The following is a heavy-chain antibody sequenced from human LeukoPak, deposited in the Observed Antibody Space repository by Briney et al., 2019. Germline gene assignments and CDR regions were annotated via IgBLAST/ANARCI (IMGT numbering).Heavy chain of an antibody. CDR2: ISWNSGSI. D-gene: IGHD3-10*01. CDR3: AKGGGGYSYYYYMDV. J-gene: IGHJ6*03. CDR1: GFTFDDYA. Sequence: GGSLRLSCAASGFTFDDYAMHWVRQAPGKGLEWVSGISWNSGSIGYADSVKGRFTISRDNAKYSLYLQMNSLRAEDMALYYCAKGGGGYSYYYYMDVWGKGTTVTVSS. V-gene: IGHV3-9*03.